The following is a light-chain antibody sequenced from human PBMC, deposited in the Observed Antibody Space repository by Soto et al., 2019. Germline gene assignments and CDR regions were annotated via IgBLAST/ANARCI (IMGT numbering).Light chain of an antibody. CDR2: DVT. CDR1: SSDVGGYNY. V-gene: IGLV2-14*01. J-gene: IGLJ1*01. Sequence: QSALTQPASVSGSPGQSITISCTGTSSDVGGYNYVSWYQQHPGKAPRLMIDDVTNRPSGVSTRFSGSKSGNTAYLAISGLQTEDEADYFCTSYTSSTTRVFGTGTKLTVL. CDR3: TSYTSSTTRV.